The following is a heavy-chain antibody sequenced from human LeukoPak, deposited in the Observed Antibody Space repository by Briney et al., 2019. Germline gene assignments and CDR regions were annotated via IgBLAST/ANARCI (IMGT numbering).Heavy chain of an antibody. J-gene: IGHJ3*02. CDR2: ISAYNGNT. CDR3: ARVYAPVWGSYRAYDAFDI. V-gene: IGHV1-18*01. Sequence: GASVKVSCKASGYTFTSYGISWVRQAPGQGLEWMGWISAYNGNTNYAQKLQGRVTMTTDTSTSTAYMELRSLRSDDTAVYYCARVYAPVWGSYRAYDAFDIWGQGTMVTVSS. CDR1: GYTFTSYG. D-gene: IGHD3-16*02.